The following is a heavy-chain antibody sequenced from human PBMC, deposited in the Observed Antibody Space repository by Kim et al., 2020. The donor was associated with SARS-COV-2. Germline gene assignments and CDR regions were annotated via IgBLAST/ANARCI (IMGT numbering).Heavy chain of an antibody. Sequence: SETLSLTCTVSGGSISSSSYYWGWIRQPPGKGLEWIGSIYYSGSTYYNPSLKSRDTISVDTSKNQFSLKLSSVTAADKAVYYCGRITMAVGGVWGQGTTVTVSS. D-gene: IGHD3-10*01. V-gene: IGHV4-39*07. J-gene: IGHJ6*02. CDR2: IYYSGST. CDR3: GRITMAVGGV. CDR1: GGSISSSSYY.